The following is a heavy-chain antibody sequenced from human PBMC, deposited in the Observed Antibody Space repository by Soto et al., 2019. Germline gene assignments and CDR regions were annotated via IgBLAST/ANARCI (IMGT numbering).Heavy chain of an antibody. CDR1: GFTFRDDY. CDR3: AKLVTIAAAGTVDY. Sequence: GSLRLSSAASGFTFRDDYMTWIRQAPGKGLEWVSYISGDGGSTSYADSVKGRFTVSRDNARSSLFLQMNSLRAEDTAFYYCAKLVTIAAAGTVDYWGLGTLVTVSS. CDR2: ISGDGGST. J-gene: IGHJ4*02. V-gene: IGHV3-11*01. D-gene: IGHD6-13*01.